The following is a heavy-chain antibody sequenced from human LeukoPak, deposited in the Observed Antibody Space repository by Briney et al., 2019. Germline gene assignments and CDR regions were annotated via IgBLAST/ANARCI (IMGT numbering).Heavy chain of an antibody. D-gene: IGHD1-26*01. V-gene: IGHV4-30-2*01. J-gene: IGHJ4*02. CDR3: ARASSGIVDFDY. Sequence: SETLSLTCAVSGGSISSGGYSWSWIRQPPGKGLEWIGYIYHSGSTYYNPSLKSRVTISVDRSKNQFSQKLSSVTAADTAVYYCARASSGIVDFDYWGQGTLVTVSS. CDR1: GGSISSGGYS. CDR2: IYHSGST.